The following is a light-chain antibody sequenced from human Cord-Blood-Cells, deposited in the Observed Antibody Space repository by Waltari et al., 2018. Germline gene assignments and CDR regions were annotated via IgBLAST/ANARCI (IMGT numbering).Light chain of an antibody. V-gene: IGKV1D-13*01. CDR3: QQFNNYPLT. Sequence: AIQLTQSPSSLSASVGDRVTITCRASQGISSALAWYQQKPGKAPKLLLYDASSLESGVPSRFSGSGSCTAFTLPISSLQPADFATYYCQQFNNYPLTFGQGTRLEIK. CDR1: QGISSA. J-gene: IGKJ5*01. CDR2: DAS.